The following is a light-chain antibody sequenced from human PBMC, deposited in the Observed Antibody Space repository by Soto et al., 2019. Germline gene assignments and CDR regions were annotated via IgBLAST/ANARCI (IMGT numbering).Light chain of an antibody. V-gene: IGLV2-23*02. CDR1: SSDVGSYDL. Sequence: QSALTQPASVSGSPGQSITISCTGTSSDVGSYDLVSWYQHHPGKAPKLMIYEVSKRPSGVSNRFSGSESDNTASLTISGLQAEDEADYYCCSFAGSSTYVFGTGTKLTVL. CDR3: CSFAGSSTYV. CDR2: EVS. J-gene: IGLJ1*01.